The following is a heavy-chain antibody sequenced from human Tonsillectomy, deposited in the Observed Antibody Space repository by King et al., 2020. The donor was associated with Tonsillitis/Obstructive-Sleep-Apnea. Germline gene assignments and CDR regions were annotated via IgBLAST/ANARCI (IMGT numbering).Heavy chain of an antibody. CDR3: AKGRDFYYMGG. CDR1: GFTFDDYA. V-gene: IGHV3-9*01. J-gene: IGHJ6*03. Sequence: DVQLVESGGGLVQPGRSLRLSCTASGFTFDDYAMHWVRQAPGKGLEWVSGITWNSGSIGYADSVKGRFTISRDNAKNSLYLQMNSLRAEDTALYYCAKGRDFYYMGGWGKGTTVTVSS. CDR2: ITWNSGSI.